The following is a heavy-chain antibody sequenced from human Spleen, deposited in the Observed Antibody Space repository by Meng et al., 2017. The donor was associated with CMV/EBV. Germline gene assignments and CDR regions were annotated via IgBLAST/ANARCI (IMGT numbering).Heavy chain of an antibody. CDR1: GYRFTSYW. J-gene: IGHJ5*02. CDR3: ARRAGP. Sequence: GGSLRLSCKGSGYRFTSYWIGWVRQMPGKGLEWMGIIYPGDSDTTYSPSFQGQVTISVDMSISTAYLQWNNLKASDTAMYYCARRAGPWGQGTLVTVSS. CDR2: IYPGDSDT. V-gene: IGHV5-51*01.